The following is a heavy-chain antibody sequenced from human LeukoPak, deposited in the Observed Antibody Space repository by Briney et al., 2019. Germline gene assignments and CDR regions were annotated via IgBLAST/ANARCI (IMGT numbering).Heavy chain of an antibody. J-gene: IGHJ6*02. D-gene: IGHD3-9*01. CDR2: INAGNGNT. V-gene: IGHV1-3*01. CDR3: AREWVYYDILTGSKYGMDV. CDR1: GYTFTSYA. Sequence: ASVKVSCKASGYTFTSYAMHWVRQAPGQRLEWMGWINAGNGNTKYSQKFQGRVTITRDTSASTAYMELSSLRSEDTAVCYCAREWVYYDILTGSKYGMDVWGQGTTVTVSS.